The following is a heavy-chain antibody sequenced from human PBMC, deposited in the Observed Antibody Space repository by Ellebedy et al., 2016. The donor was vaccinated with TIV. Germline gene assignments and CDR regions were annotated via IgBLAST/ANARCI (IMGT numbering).Heavy chain of an antibody. CDR1: GGFVNSSRHY. V-gene: IGHV4-39*07. J-gene: IGHJ5*02. CDR2: IHYRGST. CDR3: ARDPALPRGRFDP. Sequence: MPGGSLRLSCDVSGGFVNSSRHYWAWIRQPPGKGLEWIGSIHYRGSTYYNPSLKSRVTISVDTSKNQFSLNLSSVTAADTAVYYCARDPALPRGRFDPWGQGTLVTVSS.